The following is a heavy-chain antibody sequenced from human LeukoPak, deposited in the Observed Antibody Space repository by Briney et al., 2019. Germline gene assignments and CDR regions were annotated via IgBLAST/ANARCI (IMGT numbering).Heavy chain of an antibody. CDR3: AKGSTTSRPYYFDY. CDR1: GFTFNSYA. V-gene: IGHV3-23*01. Sequence: GGSLRLSCTFSGFTFNSYAMSWVRQAPGEGLEWISAITDSGGDTYHADSVKGRFTISRDNSRNTLYLQMSSLRAEDTAVYYCAKGSTTSRPYYFDYWGQGTLVTVSS. CDR2: ITDSGGDT. J-gene: IGHJ4*02. D-gene: IGHD2-2*01.